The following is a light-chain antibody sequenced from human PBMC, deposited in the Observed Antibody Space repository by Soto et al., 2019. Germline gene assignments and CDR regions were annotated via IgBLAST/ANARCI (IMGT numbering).Light chain of an antibody. J-gene: IGKJ1*01. Sequence: ERVMTQSPVTLSVSPGESVTLSCRASQSVGTNLAWYQQKPGQAPSLLIYGVSTRATGIPTRFSGSGSGRQFTLTISSLQSEDFAVYYCQQYNNWPQTFVQGTKVEIK. V-gene: IGKV3-15*01. CDR1: QSVGTN. CDR3: QQYNNWPQT. CDR2: GVS.